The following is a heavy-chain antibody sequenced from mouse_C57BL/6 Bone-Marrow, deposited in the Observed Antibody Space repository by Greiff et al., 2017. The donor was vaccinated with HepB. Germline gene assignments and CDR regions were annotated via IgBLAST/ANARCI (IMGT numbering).Heavy chain of an antibody. CDR2: FDPEDGET. J-gene: IGHJ4*01. Sequence: LEWIGRFDPEDGETKYAPKFQGKATIAADTSSNTAYLLLSNLTSEDTAVYYCATGGNEIDYWGQGTSVTVSS. V-gene: IGHV14-2*01. D-gene: IGHD1-1*02. CDR3: ATGGNEIDY.